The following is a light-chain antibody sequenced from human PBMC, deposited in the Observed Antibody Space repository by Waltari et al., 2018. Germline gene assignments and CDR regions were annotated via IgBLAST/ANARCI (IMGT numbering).Light chain of an antibody. Sequence: SYVLTQPPSVSVAPGKTATITCGGNNIGSKSVQWYQQKPGQAPVRVIYYDSDRPSGNPERFSGSNSGNTATLTISRVEAGDEADYYCQVWDSSSDHWVFGGGTKLTVL. CDR2: YDS. J-gene: IGLJ3*02. CDR1: NIGSKS. CDR3: QVWDSSSDHWV. V-gene: IGLV3-21*04.